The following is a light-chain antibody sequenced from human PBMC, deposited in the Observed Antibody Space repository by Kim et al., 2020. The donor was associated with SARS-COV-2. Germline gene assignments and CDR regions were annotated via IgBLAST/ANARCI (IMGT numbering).Light chain of an antibody. V-gene: IGLV4-60*03. Sequence: SSVKLTCTLSSGNSNYIIAWHQQQPGKAPRYLMKLEGSGSYNKGGGVPDRFSGSSSVADRYLTISNLQSEDEADYYCETWDSNTWVFGGGTQLTVL. J-gene: IGLJ3*02. CDR2: LEGSGSY. CDR3: ETWDSNTWV. CDR1: SGNSNYI.